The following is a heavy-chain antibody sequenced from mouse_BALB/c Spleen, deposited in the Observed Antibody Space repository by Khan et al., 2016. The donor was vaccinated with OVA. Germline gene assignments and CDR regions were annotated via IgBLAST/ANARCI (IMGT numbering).Heavy chain of an antibody. Sequence: QVQLQQSGAELVKPGASVKMSCKASGYTFTSYTMHWVKQRPGQGLEWIGYINPSSGYTKYNQKFKDKATLTADKSYSTAYMQLSSLTSEDSAVYYGARKSTTASYWGQGTTLTVSS. CDR2: INPSSGYT. CDR3: ARKSTTASY. D-gene: IGHD6-1*01. J-gene: IGHJ2*01. V-gene: IGHV1-4*01. CDR1: GYTFTSYT.